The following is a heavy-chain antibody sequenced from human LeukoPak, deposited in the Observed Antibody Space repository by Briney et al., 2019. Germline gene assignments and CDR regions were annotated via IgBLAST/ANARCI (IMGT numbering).Heavy chain of an antibody. CDR2: IYYSGST. V-gene: IGHV4-59*01. J-gene: IGHJ4*02. D-gene: IGHD4-17*01. CDR3: ARNTVTRGYFDY. Sequence: SETLSLTCTVSGGSISSYYWSWIRQPPGKGLEWIGYIYYSGSTNYNPSLKSRVTISVDTSKNQFSLKLSSVTAADTAVYYCARNTVTRGYFDYWGQGTLVTVSS. CDR1: GGSISSYY.